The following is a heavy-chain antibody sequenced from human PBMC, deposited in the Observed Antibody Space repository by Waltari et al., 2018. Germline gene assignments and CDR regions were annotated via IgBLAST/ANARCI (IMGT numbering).Heavy chain of an antibody. CDR1: GFTFKDYY. D-gene: IGHD5-12*01. CDR3: ARGVGLATMDAFDF. V-gene: IGHV3-11*01. Sequence: QVQLVESGGGLVKPGGSLRLSCAASGFTFKDYYLNWIRQAPGRGLAWVAYSSRSGRTMYYGDPVKGRFTVSRDDARKSVFLQMNRLRVDDTAIYYCARGVGLATMDAFDFWGQGTLVTVSS. CDR2: SSRSGRTM. J-gene: IGHJ4*02.